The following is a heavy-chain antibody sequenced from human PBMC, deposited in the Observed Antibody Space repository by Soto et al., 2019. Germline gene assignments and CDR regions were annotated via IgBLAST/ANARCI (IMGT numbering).Heavy chain of an antibody. CDR3: ARDDEGITIFGVVIIEPHYGMDV. V-gene: IGHV3-30*04. D-gene: IGHD3-3*01. CDR2: ISYDGRNK. J-gene: IGHJ6*02. CDR1: GFTFSSYA. Sequence: GGSLRLSCAASGFTFSSYAMHWVRQAPGKGLEWVAVISYDGRNKYYADSVKGRFTISRDNSKNTLYLQLNSLRAEDTAVYYCARDDEGITIFGVVIIEPHYGMDVWGQGTTVTVS.